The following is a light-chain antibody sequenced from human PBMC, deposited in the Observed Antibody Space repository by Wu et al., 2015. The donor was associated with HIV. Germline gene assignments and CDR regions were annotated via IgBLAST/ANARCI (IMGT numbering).Light chain of an antibody. CDR3: QQYDVWRT. J-gene: IGKJ1*01. V-gene: IGKV3-15*01. CDR2: GAS. Sequence: EIVMTQSPAXLSLSPGERVTLSCRASQSVDDKLAWYQKKPGQAPRLLIYGASTRATGVPARFSGSGSGTKFTFTISGLQSEDFAVYYCQQYDVWRTFGQGTRVEVK. CDR1: QSVDDK.